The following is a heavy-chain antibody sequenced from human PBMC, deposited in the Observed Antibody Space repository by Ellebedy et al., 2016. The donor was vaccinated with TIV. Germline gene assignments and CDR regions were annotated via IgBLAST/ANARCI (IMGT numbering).Heavy chain of an antibody. CDR1: GGSISSYY. CDR2: IYYSGST. J-gene: IGHJ6*02. D-gene: IGHD3-10*01. Sequence: MPSETLSLTCTVSGGSISSYYWSWIRPPPGKGLEWIGYIYYSGSTNYNPSLKSRVTISVDTSKNQFSLKLSSVTAADTAVYYCARLLITMGYGMDVWGQGTTVTVSS. V-gene: IGHV4-59*12. CDR3: ARLLITMGYGMDV.